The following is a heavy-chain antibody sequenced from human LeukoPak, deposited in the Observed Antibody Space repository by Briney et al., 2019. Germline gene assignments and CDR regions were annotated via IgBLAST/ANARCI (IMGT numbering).Heavy chain of an antibody. Sequence: GGSLRLSCAASGFTFSSYAMSWVRQAPGKGLEWVSAISGSGGSTYYADSVKGRFTISRDNSKNTLYLQMNSLRAEDTAVYYCAKDRGYGDWDNWIDPWGQEPWSPSPQ. V-gene: IGHV3-23*01. CDR1: GFTFSSYA. D-gene: IGHD4-17*01. J-gene: IGHJ5*02. CDR3: AKDRGYGDWDNWIDP. CDR2: ISGSGGST.